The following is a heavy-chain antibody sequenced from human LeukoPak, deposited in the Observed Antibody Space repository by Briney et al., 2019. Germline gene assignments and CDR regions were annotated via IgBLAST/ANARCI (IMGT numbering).Heavy chain of an antibody. D-gene: IGHD6-13*01. V-gene: IGHV3-21*04. CDR2: ISSSSSYI. CDR3: ARERGEAPGTPGDFYYHYMDV. Sequence: SGGSLRLSCAASGFTFSSYSMNWVRQAPGKGLEWVSSISSSSSYIYYADSVKGRFTISRDNAKNSLYLQMNSLGAEDTAVYYCARERGEAPGTPGDFYYHYMDVWGKGTTVTVSS. J-gene: IGHJ6*03. CDR1: GFTFSSYS.